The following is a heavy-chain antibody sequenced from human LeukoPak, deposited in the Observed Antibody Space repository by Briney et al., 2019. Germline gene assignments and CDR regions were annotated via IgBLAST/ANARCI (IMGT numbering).Heavy chain of an antibody. D-gene: IGHD3-3*01. Sequence: PGGSLRLSCAASGFTFSSYAMSWVRQAPGKGLEWVSAISGSGGSTYYADSVKGRFTISRDNSKNTLYLQMSSLRADDTAVYYCAKANYDFWSTYYSGYYFDYWGQGTLVTVSS. V-gene: IGHV3-23*01. CDR1: GFTFSSYA. J-gene: IGHJ4*02. CDR3: AKANYDFWSTYYSGYYFDY. CDR2: ISGSGGST.